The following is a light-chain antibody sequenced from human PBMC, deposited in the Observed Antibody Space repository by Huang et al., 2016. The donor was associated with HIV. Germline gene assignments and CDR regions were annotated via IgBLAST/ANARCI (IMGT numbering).Light chain of an antibody. Sequence: EIVMTQSPATLSVSPGERATLPGRASQSVTSNLAWYQQKPGQAPGLLIYGASTRGTGIPARFSGSGSGTEFTLTISSLQSEDFAVYYCQQYNNWPPWTFGQGTKVEIK. CDR3: QQYNNWPPWT. CDR2: GAS. V-gene: IGKV3-15*01. CDR1: QSVTSN. J-gene: IGKJ1*01.